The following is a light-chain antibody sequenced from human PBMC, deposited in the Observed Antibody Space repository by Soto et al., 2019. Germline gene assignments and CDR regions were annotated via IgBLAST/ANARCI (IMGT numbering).Light chain of an antibody. Sequence: QSALTQPPSASGSPGQSVTISCTGTSNDVGGYNYVSWYQQHPGKAPKLMIHEVSKRPSGVPDRFSGSKSGNTASLTVSGLLTEDEADYYCSPYGGANTVVFGGGTKLTVL. V-gene: IGLV2-8*01. CDR1: SNDVGGYNY. CDR2: EVS. CDR3: SPYGGANTVV. J-gene: IGLJ2*01.